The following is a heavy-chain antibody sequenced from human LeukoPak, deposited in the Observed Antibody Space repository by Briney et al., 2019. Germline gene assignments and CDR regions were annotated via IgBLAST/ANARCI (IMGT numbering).Heavy chain of an antibody. CDR3: AKGPRLNRQQLVRQEYFQH. CDR1: GFTFSGCA. CDR2: ISNSGGTT. D-gene: IGHD6-13*01. V-gene: IGHV3-23*01. Sequence: GGSLRLSCAASGFTFSGCAMSWVRQAPGKGLEWVSGISNSGGTTFYADSVKGRFTLSRDNSKDTMYLQMNSLRAEDTAVYYCAKGPRLNRQQLVRQEYFQHWGQGTLVTVSS. J-gene: IGHJ1*01.